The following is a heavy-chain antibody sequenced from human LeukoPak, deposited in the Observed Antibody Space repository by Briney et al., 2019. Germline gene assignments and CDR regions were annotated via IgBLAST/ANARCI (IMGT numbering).Heavy chain of an antibody. V-gene: IGHV3-23*01. J-gene: IGHJ4*02. D-gene: IGHD1-26*01. Sequence: AGGSLRLSCAASGFTFSSYGMHWVRQAPGKGLEWVSAISGSGGSTYDADSVKGRFTISRDNSKNTLYLQMNSLRAEDTAVYYCAKGGRPYYFDYWGQGTLVTVSS. CDR1: GFTFSSYG. CDR3: AKGGRPYYFDY. CDR2: ISGSGGST.